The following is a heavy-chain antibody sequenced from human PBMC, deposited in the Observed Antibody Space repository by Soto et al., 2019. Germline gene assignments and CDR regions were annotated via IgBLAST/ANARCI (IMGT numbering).Heavy chain of an antibody. CDR1: GFTFSSYW. CDR3: ASLGAYYDILTYYFDY. CDR2: IKQDGSEK. J-gene: IGHJ4*02. V-gene: IGHV3-7*01. Sequence: PGGSLRLSCAASGFTFSSYWMSWVRQAPGKGLEWVANIKQDGSEKYYVDSVKGRFTISRDNAKNSLYLQMNSLRAEDTAVYYCASLGAYYDILTYYFDYWGQGTLVTVSS. D-gene: IGHD3-9*01.